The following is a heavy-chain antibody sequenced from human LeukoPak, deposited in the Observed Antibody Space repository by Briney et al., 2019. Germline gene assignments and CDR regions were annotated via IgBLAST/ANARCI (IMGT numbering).Heavy chain of an antibody. Sequence: PGGSLRLSCAASGFTFSTYNMNWVRQAPGKGLEWVSYISSSSTTIYYADSVKGRFTISRDNAKNSLFLQMNSLRAEDTAMYYCARDGDPSGFDYFDYWGQGTLVTVSS. D-gene: IGHD7-27*01. CDR1: GFTFSTYN. CDR2: ISSSSTTI. CDR3: ARDGDPSGFDYFDY. J-gene: IGHJ4*02. V-gene: IGHV3-48*04.